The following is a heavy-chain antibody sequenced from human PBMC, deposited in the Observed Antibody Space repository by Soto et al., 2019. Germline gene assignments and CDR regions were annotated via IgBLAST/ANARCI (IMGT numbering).Heavy chain of an antibody. V-gene: IGHV4-30-4*01. CDR1: GGSISSGDYY. J-gene: IGHJ3*02. CDR3: ARDTYDSKHDAFDI. D-gene: IGHD3-22*01. CDR2: IYYSGST. Sequence: QVQLQESGPGLVKPSQTLSLTCTVSGGSISSGDYYWSWIRQPPGKGLEWIGYIYYSGSTYYNPSLKSRVTIAVDTSKTQFSLQLSFVTAADTAVDYCARDTYDSKHDAFDIWGQGTMVTVSS.